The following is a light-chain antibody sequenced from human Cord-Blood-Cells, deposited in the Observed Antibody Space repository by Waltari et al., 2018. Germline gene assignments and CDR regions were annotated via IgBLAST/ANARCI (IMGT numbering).Light chain of an antibody. V-gene: IGLV2-23*02. CDR1: RSDVGSYNH. CDR2: EVR. J-gene: IGLJ3*02. CDR3: CSYAGSSSWV. Sequence: QSALTQPASVSGSPGQSITIPCTATRSDVGSYNHVSWYQQHPGKAPKLMIYEVRKRPSGVSNRFSGSKSGNTASLTISGLQAEDEADYYCCSYAGSSSWVFGGGTKLTVL.